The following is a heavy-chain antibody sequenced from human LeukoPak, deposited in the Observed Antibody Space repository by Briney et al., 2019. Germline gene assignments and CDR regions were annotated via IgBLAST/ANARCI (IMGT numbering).Heavy chain of an antibody. Sequence: PGGSLRLSLAALGFTFRGFGRNWVGKPPGRGREWVSSISSSSSDIYFTDLVKGRFTISRDNAKNSLYLQMNSLRAEDTAVYYCARVYYFGMDVRGQGTTVTVSS. CDR1: GFTFRGFG. CDR2: ISSSSSDI. V-gene: IGHV3-21*01. J-gene: IGHJ6*02. CDR3: ARVYYFGMDV.